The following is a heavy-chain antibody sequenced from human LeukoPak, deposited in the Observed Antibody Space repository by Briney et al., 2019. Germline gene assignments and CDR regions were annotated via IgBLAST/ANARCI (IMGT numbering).Heavy chain of an antibody. CDR3: ARKKDYMDV. J-gene: IGHJ6*03. CDR1: GGSISSYY. CDR2: LYYSGST. Sequence: SETLSLTCAVSGGSISSYYWSWIRQPPGKGLEWIGYLYYSGSTNYNPSLKSRVAISVDMSKNQFSLKLSSVTAADTAVYYCARKKDYMDVWGKGTTVTVSS. V-gene: IGHV4-59*08.